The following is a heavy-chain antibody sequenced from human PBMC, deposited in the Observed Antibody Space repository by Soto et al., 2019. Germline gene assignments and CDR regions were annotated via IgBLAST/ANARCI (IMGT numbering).Heavy chain of an antibody. J-gene: IGHJ3*01. CDR1: GFSLSTSGVG. D-gene: IGHD6-6*01. CDR3: ARGLAARPVFAFDF. V-gene: IGHV2-5*01. Sequence: QGTLKESGPTLVKPTQPLTLTCSFSGFSLSTSGVGVGWIRQPPGKALEWLAHIYWSGDEHYRPSLKSRLSITKDTSKIQVVLTMTNMDPVDTATYYCARGLAARPVFAFDFWGQGTMVTVSS. CDR2: IYWSGDE.